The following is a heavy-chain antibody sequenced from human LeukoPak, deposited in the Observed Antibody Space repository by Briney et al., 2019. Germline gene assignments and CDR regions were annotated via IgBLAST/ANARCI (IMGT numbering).Heavy chain of an antibody. J-gene: IGHJ4*02. CDR1: GFTFSTYA. CDR3: ATWVFLGESGYYDY. V-gene: IGHV3-23*01. D-gene: IGHD3-10*01. CDR2: ITRSGGT. Sequence: PGGSLRLSCAASGFTFSTYAVTWVRQAPGKGLECVSIITRSGGTYYADAVKGRFTISRDNSKNTLYLQMNSLRAEDTAVYYCATWVFLGESGYYDYWGQGTLVTVSS.